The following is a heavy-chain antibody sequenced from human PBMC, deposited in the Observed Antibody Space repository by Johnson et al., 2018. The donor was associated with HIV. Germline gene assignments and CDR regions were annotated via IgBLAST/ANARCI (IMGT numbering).Heavy chain of an antibody. CDR3: ARVAPFYYYDSPYLVGKGGFDI. V-gene: IGHV3-30-3*01. CDR1: GFTFSSYA. J-gene: IGHJ3*02. Sequence: QVQLVESGGGVVQPGRSLRLSSAASGFTFSSYAMHWVRQAPGKGLVRVAVISYDGSNKYYADSVKGRFTISRDNAKNSLYLQMNILRAEDTAIYFCARVAPFYYYDSPYLVGKGGFDIWGQGTMVTVSS. CDR2: ISYDGSNK. D-gene: IGHD3-22*01.